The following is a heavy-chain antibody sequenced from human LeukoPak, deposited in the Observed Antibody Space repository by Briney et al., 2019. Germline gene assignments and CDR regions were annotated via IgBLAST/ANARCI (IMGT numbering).Heavy chain of an antibody. V-gene: IGHV4-31*03. CDR1: GGSISSGGYY. CDR2: IYYSGST. J-gene: IGHJ4*02. D-gene: IGHD4-11*01. CDR3: ARAGFGVTTSGDY. Sequence: TSETLSLTCTVSGGSISSGGYYWSWIRQHPGKGLEWIGYIYYSGSTYYNPSLKSRVTISVDTSKNQFSLKLSSVTAADTAVYYCARAGFGVTTSGDYWGQGTLVTVSS.